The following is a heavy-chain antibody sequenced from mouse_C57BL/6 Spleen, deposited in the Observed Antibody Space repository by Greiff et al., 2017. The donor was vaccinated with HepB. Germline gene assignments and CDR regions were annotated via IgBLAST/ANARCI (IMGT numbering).Heavy chain of an antibody. V-gene: IGHV2-5*01. CDR2: IWRGGST. CDR1: GFSLTSYG. D-gene: IGHD1-1*01. Sequence: VQLQESGPGLVQPSQSLSITCTVSGFSLTSYGVHWVRQSPGKGLEWLGVIWRGGSTDYNAAFMSRLSITKDNSKSQVFFKMNSLQADDTAIYYCAKNNYGSSYYWYFDVWGTGTTVTVSS. J-gene: IGHJ1*03. CDR3: AKNNYGSSYYWYFDV.